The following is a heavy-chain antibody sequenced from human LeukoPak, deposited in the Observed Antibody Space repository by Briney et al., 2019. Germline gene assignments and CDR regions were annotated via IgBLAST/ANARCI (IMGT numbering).Heavy chain of an antibody. V-gene: IGHV1-2*02. J-gene: IGHJ5*02. D-gene: IGHD4-17*01. CDR3: ARDFLEPYGDYRGGNWFDP. CDR1: GYTFTGYY. Sequence: ASVKVSCKAAGYTFTGYYMHWVRQAPGQGLEWMGWIFPNSGATNYAQKFQGRVTMTRDTSISTAYMELSRLRSDDTAVYYCARDFLEPYGDYRGGNWFDPWGQGTLVTVSS. CDR2: IFPNSGAT.